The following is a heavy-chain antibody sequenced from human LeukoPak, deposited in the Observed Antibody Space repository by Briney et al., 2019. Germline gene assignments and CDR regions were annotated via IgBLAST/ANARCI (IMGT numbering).Heavy chain of an antibody. J-gene: IGHJ4*02. CDR1: GFTFSSYG. D-gene: IGHD3-9*01. CDR3: AKAHTRYYDILTGHYNY. CDR2: ISYDGSNK. Sequence: GGSLRLSCAASGFTFSSYGMRWVRRAPGKGLEWVAVISYDGSNKYYADSVKGRFTISRDNPKNTLYLQMNSLRAEDTAVYYCAKAHTRYYDILTGHYNYWGQGTLVTVSS. V-gene: IGHV3-30*18.